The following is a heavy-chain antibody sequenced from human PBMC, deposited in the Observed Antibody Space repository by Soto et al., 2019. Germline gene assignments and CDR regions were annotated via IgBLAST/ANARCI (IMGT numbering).Heavy chain of an antibody. V-gene: IGHV4-34*01. CDR2: INHSGST. D-gene: IGHD3-9*01. J-gene: IGHJ4*02. CDR3: ARDKMTGLFGY. CDR1: GGSFSGYY. Sequence: QVQLQQWGAGLLKPSETLSLTCAVYGGSFSGYYWTWIRQPPGTGLEWIGEINHSGSTNYNPSLKSRVTISVDTSKNQFSLTLTSVTAADTAVYYCARDKMTGLFGYWGQGTLVTVSS.